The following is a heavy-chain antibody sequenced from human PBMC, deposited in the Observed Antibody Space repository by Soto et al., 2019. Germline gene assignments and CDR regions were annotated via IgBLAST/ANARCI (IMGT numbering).Heavy chain of an antibody. V-gene: IGHV1-18*01. D-gene: IGHD6-19*01. CDR2: IRVSNGET. Sequence: QVQLVQSGAELKKPGASVKVSCKASGDTFTRFDVSWLRQLPGQGLEWMGWIRVSNGETNYAQKFQGRLTMTTDTSKGTVFTDPGTLRPDATALYCCPTDYSSAAASNFDLWGQGTLVSVSS. CDR1: GDTFTRFD. CDR3: PTDYSSAAASNFDL. J-gene: IGHJ4*02.